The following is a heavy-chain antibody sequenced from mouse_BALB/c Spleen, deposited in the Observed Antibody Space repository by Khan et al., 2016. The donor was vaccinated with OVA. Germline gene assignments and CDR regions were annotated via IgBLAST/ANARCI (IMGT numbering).Heavy chain of an antibody. CDR2: VSSGGSYT. CDR3: ARQGGIYYGPLDY. J-gene: IGHJ2*01. Sequence: EVELVESGGGLVKPGGSLKLSCAASGFTFNNYAMSWVRQTPEKRLEWVATVSSGGSYTYYPDSVKGRFTISRDNAKNTLYLQMSSLRSEDTAMYDCARQGGIYYGPLDYWGQGTTLTVSS. CDR1: GFTFNNYA. D-gene: IGHD2-1*01. V-gene: IGHV5-9-3*01.